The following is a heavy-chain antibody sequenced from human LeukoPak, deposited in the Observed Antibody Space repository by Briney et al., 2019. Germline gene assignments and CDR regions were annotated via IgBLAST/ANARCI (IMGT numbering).Heavy chain of an antibody. CDR2: INWNGGST. CDR1: GFTFDDYG. J-gene: IGHJ4*02. V-gene: IGHV3-20*04. D-gene: IGHD3-22*01. CDR3: ARGFSSGYYYY. Sequence: GRSLRLSCAASGFTFDDYGMSWARQAAGKGLEWVSCINWNGGSTGYAASVKDRFTISRDNAKNSLYLQTNSLRAEDTALYYCARGFSSGYYYYWGQGTLVTVST.